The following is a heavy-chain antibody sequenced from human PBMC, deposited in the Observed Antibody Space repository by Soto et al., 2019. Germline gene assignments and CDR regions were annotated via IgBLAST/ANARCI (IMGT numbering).Heavy chain of an antibody. J-gene: IGHJ4*02. CDR1: GGTFSSYT. CDR3: ATSPVTTAMVTF. D-gene: IGHD5-18*01. Sequence: ASVKVSFKASGGTFSSYTISWVRQAPGQGLEWMGRIIPILGIANYAQKFQGRVTITADKSTSTAYMELSSLRSEDTAVYYCATSPVTTAMVTFWGQGTLVTVSS. CDR2: IIPILGIA. V-gene: IGHV1-69*02.